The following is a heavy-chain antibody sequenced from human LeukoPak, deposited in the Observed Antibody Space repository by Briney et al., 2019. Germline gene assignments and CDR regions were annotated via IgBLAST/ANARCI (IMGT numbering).Heavy chain of an antibody. CDR2: IYYSGST. V-gene: IGHV4-59*01. CDR1: GGSISPYF. J-gene: IGHJ5*02. CDR3: AREFRKGWGWFDP. D-gene: IGHD1-26*01. Sequence: SETLSLTCTVSGGSISPYFWSWIRQPPGRGLEWIGYIYYSGSTTYNPSFKTRVTISVDTSNNQFSLRLTSVTAADTAVYYCAREFRKGWGWFDPWGQGTLVTVSS.